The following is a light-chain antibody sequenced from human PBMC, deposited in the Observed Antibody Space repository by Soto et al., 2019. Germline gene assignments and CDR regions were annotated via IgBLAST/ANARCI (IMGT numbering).Light chain of an antibody. CDR1: QSISSW. CDR2: KAS. CDR3: QQYNSHWT. Sequence: DIQTTQSPSTLSASVGDRVTITCRASQSISSWLAWYQQKPGTAPNLLIYKASSLESGVPSRFRGSGSGTESTLTISSLQPDDFATYYCQQYNSHWTFGQWTKVDIK. J-gene: IGKJ1*01. V-gene: IGKV1-5*03.